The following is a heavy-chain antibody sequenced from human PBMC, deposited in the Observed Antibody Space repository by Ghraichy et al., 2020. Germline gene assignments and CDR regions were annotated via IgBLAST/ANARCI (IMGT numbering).Heavy chain of an antibody. J-gene: IGHJ4*02. CDR2: IYYSGST. CDR1: GGSISSYY. CDR3: ARGPPVRYGDYANDY. V-gene: IGHV4-59*01. D-gene: IGHD4-17*01. Sequence: SETLSLTCTVSGGSISSYYWSWIRQPPGKGLEWIGYIYYSGSTNYNPSLKSRVTISLDTSKNQFSLKLSSVTAADTAVYYCARGPPVRYGDYANDYWGQGSLVTVSS.